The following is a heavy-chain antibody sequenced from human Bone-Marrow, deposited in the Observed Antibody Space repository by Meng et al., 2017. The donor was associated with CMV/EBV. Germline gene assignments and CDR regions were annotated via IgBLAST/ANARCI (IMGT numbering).Heavy chain of an antibody. J-gene: IGHJ6*02. CDR2: IYYSGST. D-gene: IGHD6-6*01. CDR3: ARDRAAYSSSSSYYYGMDG. CDR1: GGSISSYY. V-gene: IGHV4-59*01. Sequence: SETLSLTCTVSGGSISSYYWSWIRQPPGKGLEWIGYIYYSGSTNYYPSLKSRVTISVDTSKNQFSLKLSSVTAADTAVYYCARDRAAYSSSSSYYYGMDGWGQGTTVIVSS.